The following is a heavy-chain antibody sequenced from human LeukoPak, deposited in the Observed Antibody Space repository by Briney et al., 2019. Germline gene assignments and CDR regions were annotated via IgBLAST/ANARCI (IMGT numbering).Heavy chain of an antibody. CDR1: EFTFSSYW. Sequence: PGGSLRLSCAASEFTFSSYWMSWVRQAPGKGLEWVANIKQDGGEKYYLDSVKGRFTVSRDNAKSSLYLQMNSLRAEDTAVYYCARLGARQILEYWGQGTLVTVSS. CDR3: ARLGARQILEY. V-gene: IGHV3-7*01. CDR2: IKQDGGEK. D-gene: IGHD4-17*01. J-gene: IGHJ4*02.